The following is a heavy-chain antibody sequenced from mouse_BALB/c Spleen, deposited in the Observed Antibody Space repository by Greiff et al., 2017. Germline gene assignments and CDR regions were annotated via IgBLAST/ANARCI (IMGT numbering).Heavy chain of an antibody. CDR2: IYPSDSYT. J-gene: IGHJ3*01. D-gene: IGHD2-14*01. CDR1: GYTFTSYW. V-gene: IGHV1-69*02. CDR3: TRDYRSSWFAY. Sequence: VQLQQPGAELVRPGASVKLSCKASGYTFTSYWINWVKQRPGQGLEWIGNIYPSDSYTNYNQKFKDKATLTVDKSSSTAYMQLSSPTSEDSAVYYCTRDYRSSWFAYWGQGTLVTVSA.